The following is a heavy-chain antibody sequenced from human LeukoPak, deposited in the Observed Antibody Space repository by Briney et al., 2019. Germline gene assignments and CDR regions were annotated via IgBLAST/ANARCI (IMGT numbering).Heavy chain of an antibody. CDR1: GGSFSGYY. Sequence: ETLSLTCAVYGGSFSGYYWSWIRQPPGKGLEWIGEINHSGSTNYNPSLKSRVTISVDTSKNQFSLKLSSVTAADTAVYYCARAWSIAARRFDYWGQGTLVTVSS. J-gene: IGHJ4*02. CDR3: ARAWSIAARRFDY. V-gene: IGHV4-34*01. D-gene: IGHD6-6*01. CDR2: INHSGST.